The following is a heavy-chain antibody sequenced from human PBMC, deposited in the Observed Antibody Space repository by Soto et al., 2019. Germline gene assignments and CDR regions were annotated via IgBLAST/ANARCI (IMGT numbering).Heavy chain of an antibody. J-gene: IGHJ6*04. D-gene: IGHD3-10*01. CDR1: GYTFTSYV. CDR2: INPVTGDT. V-gene: IGHV1-3*01. CDR3: ARDXGTMVRGVVLYFYDMDV. Sequence: ASVKVSWKASGYTFTSYVIHWVRQAPGQSLEWMGWINPVTGDTKYSQKFQGRVTITRDTSASTAYMELSSLRSEDTAVYYCARDXGTMVRGVVLYFYDMDVWGKGTTVTVSS.